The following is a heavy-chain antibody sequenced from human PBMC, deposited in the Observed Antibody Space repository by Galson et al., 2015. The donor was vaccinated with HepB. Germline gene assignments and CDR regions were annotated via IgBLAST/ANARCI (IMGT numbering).Heavy chain of an antibody. CDR3: AKDPQLDMSIRDY. J-gene: IGHJ4*02. CDR2: ISGSGGST. V-gene: IGHV3-23*01. D-gene: IGHD2-2*01. CDR1: GFTFSSYA. Sequence: SLRLSCAASGFTFSSYAMSWVRQAPGKGLEWVSAISGSGGSTYYADSVKGRFTISRDNSKNTLYLQMNSLRAEDTAVYYCAKDPQLDMSIRDYWGQGTLVTVSS.